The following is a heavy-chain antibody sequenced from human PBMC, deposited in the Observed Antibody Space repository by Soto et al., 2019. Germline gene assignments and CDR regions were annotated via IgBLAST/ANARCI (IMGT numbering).Heavy chain of an antibody. V-gene: IGHV1-69*13. CDR2: IIPIFGTA. Sequence: SVKVSCKASGGTFSSYAISWVRQAPGQGLEWMGGIIPIFGTANYAQKFQGRVTITADESTSTAYMELSSLRSEDTAGYYCARGKESQAGMDVWGQGTTVTVSS. J-gene: IGHJ6*02. CDR3: ARGKESQAGMDV. CDR1: GGTFSSYA.